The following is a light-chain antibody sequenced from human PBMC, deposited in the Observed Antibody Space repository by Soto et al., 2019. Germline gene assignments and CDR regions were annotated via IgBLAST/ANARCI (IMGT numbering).Light chain of an antibody. CDR1: QSVSSSY. V-gene: IGKV3-20*01. J-gene: IGKJ1*01. CDR3: PPGT. CDR2: GAS. Sequence: EIVLTQSPGTLSLSPGERATLSCRASQSVSSSYLAWYQQKPGQAPRLLIYGASSRATGIPDRFSGSGSGTDFTLTISRLEPEDFAVYYCPPGTFGQGTKVEIK.